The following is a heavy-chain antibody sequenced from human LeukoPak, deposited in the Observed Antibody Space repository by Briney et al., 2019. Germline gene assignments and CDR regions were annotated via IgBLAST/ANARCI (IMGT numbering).Heavy chain of an antibody. CDR3: ASRDDYGDPFDP. V-gene: IGHV4-39*01. CDR1: GASISSRSYY. D-gene: IGHD4-17*01. CDR2: FYYSVST. Sequence: SETLSLTCTVSGASISSRSYYWGWIRQPPGKGLEWIGSFYYSVSTYYNPSLKSRANISVYTSKNQFSLKLTSVTAADTAVYYCASRDDYGDPFDPWGQGTLVTVSS. J-gene: IGHJ5*02.